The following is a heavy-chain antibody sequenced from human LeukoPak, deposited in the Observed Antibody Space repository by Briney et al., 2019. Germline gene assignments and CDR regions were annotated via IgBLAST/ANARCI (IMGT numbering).Heavy chain of an antibody. CDR1: GFTFSSYW. Sequence: PGGSLRLSCAASGFTFSSYWMPWVRQAPGKGLVWVSRINSDGSSTSYANSVKGRFTISRDNAKNTLYLQMNSLRAEDTAVYYCARASGWVYFDYWGQGTLVSVCS. J-gene: IGHJ4*02. CDR3: ARASGWVYFDY. V-gene: IGHV3-74*01. D-gene: IGHD6-19*01. CDR2: INSDGSST.